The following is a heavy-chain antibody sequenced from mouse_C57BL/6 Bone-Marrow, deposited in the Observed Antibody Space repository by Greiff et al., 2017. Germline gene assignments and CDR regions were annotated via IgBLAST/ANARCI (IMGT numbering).Heavy chain of an antibody. Sequence: VQLQQPGAELVKPGASVKLSCKASGYTFTSYGMHWVKQRPGRGLEWIGRIDPNSGGTKYNEKFKSKATLTVDKPSSTAYMQLSSLTSVVSAVYVSAGLTTVLSYYFDYWGQGTTLTVSS. CDR3: AGLTTVLSYYFDY. V-gene: IGHV1-72*01. J-gene: IGHJ2*01. CDR2: IDPNSGGT. D-gene: IGHD1-1*01. CDR1: GYTFTSYG.